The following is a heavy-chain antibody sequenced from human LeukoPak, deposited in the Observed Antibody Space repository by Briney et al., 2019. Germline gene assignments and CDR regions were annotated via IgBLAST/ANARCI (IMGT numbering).Heavy chain of an antibody. Sequence: GGSLRLSCAASGFTFSSYEMNWVRQAPGKGLEWVSAISGSGGSTYYADSVKGRFTISRDNSKNTLYLQMNSLRAEDTAVYYCAKEGGGELLPYYYYYMDVWGKGTTVTISS. V-gene: IGHV3-23*01. CDR3: AKEGGGELLPYYYYYMDV. CDR1: GFTFSSYE. J-gene: IGHJ6*03. D-gene: IGHD1-26*01. CDR2: ISGSGGST.